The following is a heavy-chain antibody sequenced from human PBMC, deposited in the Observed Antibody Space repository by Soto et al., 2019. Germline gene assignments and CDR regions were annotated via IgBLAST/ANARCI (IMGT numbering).Heavy chain of an antibody. J-gene: IGHJ4*02. V-gene: IGHV3-23*01. D-gene: IGHD3-10*01. CDR3: AKQRAVYGSGCDTYYFDF. CDR2: LSGSGGTT. Sequence: EVQLLESGGGLVQPGGSLRLSCSTSGFTFNTYAMNWVRQAPGKGLEWVSALSGSGGTTDYADSVRGRFTISRDNSKNTLFLQMNSLRAEDTALYSCAKQRAVYGSGCDTYYFDFWGQGTLVTVSS. CDR1: GFTFNTYA.